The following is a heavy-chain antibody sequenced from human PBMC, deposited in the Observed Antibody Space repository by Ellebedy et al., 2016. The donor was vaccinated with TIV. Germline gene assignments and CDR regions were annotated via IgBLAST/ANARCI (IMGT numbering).Heavy chain of an antibody. CDR2: IYYSGST. CDR3: ARFGTMVRGVIALGMDV. CDR1: GGSISSGGYY. D-gene: IGHD3-10*01. J-gene: IGHJ6*02. Sequence: LRLSCTVSGGSISSGGYYWSWIRQHPGKGLEWIGYIYYSGSTYYNPSLKSRVPILVETSKNQFSLKLCSVTAADTAVYYCARFGTMVRGVIALGMDVWGQGTTVTVSS. V-gene: IGHV4-31*03.